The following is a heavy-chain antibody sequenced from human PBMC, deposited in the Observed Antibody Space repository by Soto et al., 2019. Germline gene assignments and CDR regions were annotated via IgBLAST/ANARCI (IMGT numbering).Heavy chain of an antibody. CDR1: GGSFSGYY. D-gene: IGHD3-10*01. CDR2: INHSGST. CDR3: ARVPSYGSGIRFDP. Sequence: QVQLQQWGAGLLKPSETLSLTCAVYGGSFSGYYWSWIRQPPGKGLEWIGEINHSGSTNYNPSLKSRVTXXVXTXXNQFSLKLSSVTAADTAVYYCARVPSYGSGIRFDPWGQGTLVTVSS. V-gene: IGHV4-34*01. J-gene: IGHJ5*02.